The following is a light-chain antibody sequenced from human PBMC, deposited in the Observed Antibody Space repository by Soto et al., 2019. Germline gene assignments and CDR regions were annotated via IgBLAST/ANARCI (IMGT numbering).Light chain of an antibody. CDR3: QQYVNLPRA. V-gene: IGKV3-20*01. CDR1: QSIGNNQ. CDR2: GAS. Sequence: VVLTQSPGTLSLSPGERATLSCRASQSIGNNQLAWYQQKPGQAPRLLIYGASSRATGIPDRFSGRGSGTDFTLTIRRLEPEDFAVYYCQQYVNLPRAFGQGTKVEAK. J-gene: IGKJ1*01.